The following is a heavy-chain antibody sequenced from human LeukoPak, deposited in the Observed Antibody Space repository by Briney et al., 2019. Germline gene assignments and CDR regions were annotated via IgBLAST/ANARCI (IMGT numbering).Heavy chain of an antibody. CDR2: ISDGGDNT. CDR3: AKDRSGSSVSYHDMDV. V-gene: IGHV3-23*01. J-gene: IGHJ6*02. CDR1: GFSFHYYA. D-gene: IGHD3-22*01. Sequence: GGSLRLSCAASGFSFHYYAMSWVRQAPGRGLEWVSVISDGGDNTYYAESVKGRFTISRDNSKDTLYLQMDSLGAEDTAVYFCAKDRSGSSVSYHDMDVWGQGTAVTVSS.